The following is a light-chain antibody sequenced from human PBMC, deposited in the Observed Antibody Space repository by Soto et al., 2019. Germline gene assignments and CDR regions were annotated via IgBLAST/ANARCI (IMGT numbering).Light chain of an antibody. V-gene: IGKV1-5*01. CDR3: QQYSSYSYT. CDR1: QSLSSW. Sequence: DIQMTQSPSTLSASVGDRVTITCPASQSLSSWLAWYQQKPGKAPRLLISAASRLESGVPSRFSGSGSGAEFTLTITSLQPDDFATYYCQQYSSYSYTFGQGTKLDIK. CDR2: AAS. J-gene: IGKJ2*01.